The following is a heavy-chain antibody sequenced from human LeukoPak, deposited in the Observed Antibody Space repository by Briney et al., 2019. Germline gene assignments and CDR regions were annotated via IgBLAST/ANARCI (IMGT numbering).Heavy chain of an antibody. V-gene: IGHV1-69*13. CDR1: GGTFSSYA. J-gene: IGHJ4*02. Sequence: ASVKVSCKASGGTFSSYAISWVRQAPGQGLEWMGGIIPIFGTANYAQKFQGRVTITADESTSTAYMELSSLRSEDTAVYYCARGPPQSGRFDYWGQGTLVTVSS. D-gene: IGHD6-25*01. CDR2: IIPIFGTA. CDR3: ARGPPQSGRFDY.